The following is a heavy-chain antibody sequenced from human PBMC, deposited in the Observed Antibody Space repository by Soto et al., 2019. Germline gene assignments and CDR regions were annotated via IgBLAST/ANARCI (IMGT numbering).Heavy chain of an antibody. V-gene: IGHV3-23*01. Sequence: GGSLRLSCAASGFTFSSCAMGWVRQAPGKGLEWVSDIIDSGGSTYYADSVKGRFTISRDNAQNTLFLQMNSLSAEDTVVFYFARGGNYDGVSYHPVGFDYWGQGTQVPVSS. CDR3: ARGGNYDGVSYHPVGFDY. CDR1: GFTFSSCA. CDR2: IIDSGGST. D-gene: IGHD3-16*01. J-gene: IGHJ4*02.